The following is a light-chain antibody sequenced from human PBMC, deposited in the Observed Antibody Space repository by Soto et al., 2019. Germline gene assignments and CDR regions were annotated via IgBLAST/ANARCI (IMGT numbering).Light chain of an antibody. V-gene: IGKV2-28*01. CDR3: IQALQTPPNT. CDR1: HSLLRNNEDNY. CDR2: LGS. J-gene: IGKJ5*01. Sequence: DIVVTRSPLSLPLTPGQLASIACTSSHSLLRNNEDNYWDWYLQKPGQSPQVLIYLGSNRASGVPDRFSGSGSGTDFTVKISRVEAEDVGVYYCIQALQTPPNTFGQGTRLEIK.